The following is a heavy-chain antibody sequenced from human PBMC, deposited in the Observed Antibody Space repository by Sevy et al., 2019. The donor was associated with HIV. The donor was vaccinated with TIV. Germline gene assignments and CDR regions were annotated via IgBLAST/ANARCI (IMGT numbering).Heavy chain of an antibody. CDR3: ARDATMFGLVRGYCDY. CDR1: GFPFGTYA. V-gene: IGHV3-30-3*01. Sequence: GGSLRLSCAASGFPFGTYAMHWVRQAPGKGLEWLGVISNEGNVYYSADSVKGRFTNSRDNSRNTLSLQMNNLRVDDTAVYYCARDATMFGLVRGYCDYWGQGTLVTVSS. CDR2: ISNEGNVY. J-gene: IGHJ4*02. D-gene: IGHD3-10*02.